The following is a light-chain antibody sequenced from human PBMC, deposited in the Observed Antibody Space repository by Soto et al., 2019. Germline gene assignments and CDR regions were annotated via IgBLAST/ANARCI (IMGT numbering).Light chain of an antibody. CDR3: QQYDISPRT. CDR1: QSLNSFY. CDR2: GSS. V-gene: IGKV3-20*01. Sequence: EIVLTQSPGTLSLSPGERATLSCRASQSLNSFYLAWYQQKPGQAPSLLIYGSSNTATAIPDRFSGSGSGTDFTLTISRLDPEDFAVYYCQQYDISPRTFGQGTKVEVK. J-gene: IGKJ1*01.